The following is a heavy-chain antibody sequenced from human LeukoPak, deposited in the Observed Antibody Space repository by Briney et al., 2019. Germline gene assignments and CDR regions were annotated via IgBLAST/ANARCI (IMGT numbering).Heavy chain of an antibody. CDR2: ISAYNGNT. D-gene: IGHD3-3*01. J-gene: IGHJ4*02. V-gene: IGHV1-18*01. CDR1: GYTFTSYG. CDR3: ARVEPYDFWSGYPYYFDY. Sequence: ASVKVSCKASGYTFTSYGISWVRQAPGQGLECMGWISAYNGNTNYAQKLQGRVTMTTDTSTSTAYMELRSLRSDDTAVYYCARVEPYDFWSGYPYYFDYWGQGTLVTVSS.